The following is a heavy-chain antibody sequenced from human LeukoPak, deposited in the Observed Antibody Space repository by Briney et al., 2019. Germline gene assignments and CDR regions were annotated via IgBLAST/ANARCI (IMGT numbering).Heavy chain of an antibody. J-gene: IGHJ6*03. V-gene: IGHV3-20*04. D-gene: IGHD3-10*01. CDR1: GFTFDDYG. Sequence: PGGSLRLSCAASGFTFDDYGMSWVRQAPGKGLEWVSGINWNGSNTGYADSVKGRFTISRDNAKNSLYLQMNSLRAEDTALYYCARDREWFGDHYYYMDVWGKGTTVTVSS. CDR3: ARDREWFGDHYYYMDV. CDR2: INWNGSNT.